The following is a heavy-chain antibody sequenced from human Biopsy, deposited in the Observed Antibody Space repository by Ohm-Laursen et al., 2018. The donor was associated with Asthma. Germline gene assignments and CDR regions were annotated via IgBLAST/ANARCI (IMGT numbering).Heavy chain of an antibody. V-gene: IGHV4-31*03. Sequence: SETLSLTCPVSGDSITSGGCCWNWIRQHPGKGLEWIGYIHHSGTSYFNPSLKSRVSFPRDTSKNQFSLRLSSVTAADTAMYYCARIPRRSGSYFVDYWGQGTLVTVSS. D-gene: IGHD3-22*01. CDR1: GDSITSGGCC. CDR2: IHHSGTS. J-gene: IGHJ4*02. CDR3: ARIPRRSGSYFVDY.